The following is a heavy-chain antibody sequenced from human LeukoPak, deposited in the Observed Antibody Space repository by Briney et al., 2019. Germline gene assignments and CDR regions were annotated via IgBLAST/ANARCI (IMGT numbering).Heavy chain of an antibody. Sequence: GGSLRLSCAASGFTFSNYAMSWVRQAPGKGLEWVSAIGTGGSSTYYADSVKGRFTISRDNSKNTVYLQMTNLRAKDTALYYCAKRTYCGSDCYFDFWGQGTLVTVSS. CDR3: AKRTYCGSDCYFDF. J-gene: IGHJ4*02. D-gene: IGHD2-21*02. V-gene: IGHV3-23*01. CDR2: IGTGGSST. CDR1: GFTFSNYA.